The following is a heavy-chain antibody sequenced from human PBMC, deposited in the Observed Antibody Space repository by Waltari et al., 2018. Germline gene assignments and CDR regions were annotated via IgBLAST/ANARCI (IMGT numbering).Heavy chain of an antibody. Sequence: EVQLLESGGGLVQPGGSLTLSCAASGITFSSYTMWWVRQAPGKWLEWVSTISASGDTFYADSVKGRFTVSRDSSKNTLSLQMNSLRAEDTAVYYCARGPAYYFDYWDQGTLVTVSS. CDR1: GITFSSYT. J-gene: IGHJ4*02. CDR2: ISASGDT. V-gene: IGHV3-23*01. CDR3: ARGPAYYFDY.